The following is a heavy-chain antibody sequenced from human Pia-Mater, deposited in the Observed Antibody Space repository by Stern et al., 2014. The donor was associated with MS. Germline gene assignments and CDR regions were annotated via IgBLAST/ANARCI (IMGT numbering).Heavy chain of an antibody. CDR1: GGTFSSYA. Sequence: VQLVQSGAEVKKPGSSVKGSCKASGGTFSSYAISWVRQAPGQGLEGMAGIIPIFGTANYAQKVQGRVTITADKSTSTAYMELSSLRSEDTAVYYCARRGMGATTKYGMDVWGQGTTVTVSS. CDR2: IIPIFGTA. D-gene: IGHD1-26*01. CDR3: ARRGMGATTKYGMDV. J-gene: IGHJ6*02. V-gene: IGHV1-69*06.